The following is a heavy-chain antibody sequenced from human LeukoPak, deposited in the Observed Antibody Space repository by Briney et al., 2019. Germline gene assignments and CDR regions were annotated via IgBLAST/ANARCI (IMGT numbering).Heavy chain of an antibody. Sequence: ASVKVSCKASGYTFTGYYMHWVRQAPGQGLEWMGWINPSSGGTNYAQKFQGWVTMTRDTSISTAYMELSRLRSDDTAVYYCAREEPIFGEFNYYGMDVWGQGTTVTVSS. D-gene: IGHD3-10*02. CDR1: GYTFTGYY. CDR2: INPSSGGT. V-gene: IGHV1-2*04. J-gene: IGHJ6*02. CDR3: AREEPIFGEFNYYGMDV.